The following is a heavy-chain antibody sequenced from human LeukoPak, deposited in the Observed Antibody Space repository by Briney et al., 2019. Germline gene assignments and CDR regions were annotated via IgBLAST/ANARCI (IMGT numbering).Heavy chain of an antibody. V-gene: IGHV4-59*01. CDR3: AREYCSSTSCFWFDP. D-gene: IGHD2-2*01. CDR1: GGSISSYY. CDR2: IYYSGST. J-gene: IGHJ5*02. Sequence: PSETLSLTCTVSGGSISSYYWSWIRQPPGKGLEWIGYIYYSGSTNYNPSLKSRVTISVDTSKNQFSLKLSSVTAADTAMYYCAREYCSSTSCFWFDPWGQGTLVTVSS.